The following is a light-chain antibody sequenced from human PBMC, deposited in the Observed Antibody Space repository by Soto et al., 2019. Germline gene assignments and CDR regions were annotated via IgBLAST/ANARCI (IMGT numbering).Light chain of an antibody. V-gene: IGKV2-30*01. Sequence: DVVMTQSPLSLPVTLGQPASISCRSSQSLVSSDGNTYLIWFQQRLGQSPRRLIYKVSNRDSGVPDRFSGSGSGTDFTLEISRVEAEDVGVYYCMQGTHWPWTFGQGTKVEIK. J-gene: IGKJ1*01. CDR1: QSLVSSDGNTY. CDR2: KVS. CDR3: MQGTHWPWT.